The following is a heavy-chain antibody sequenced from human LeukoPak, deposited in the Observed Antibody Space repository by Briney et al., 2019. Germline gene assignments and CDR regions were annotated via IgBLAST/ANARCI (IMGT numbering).Heavy chain of an antibody. J-gene: IGHJ4*02. D-gene: IGHD3-10*01. CDR1: GFTFSSYE. CDR2: ISSSGSTR. V-gene: IGHV3-48*03. Sequence: GGSLRLSCAASGFTFSSYEINWVRQAPGKGLEWVSYISSSGSTRYYADSVKGRFTISRDDPKNSLYLQMNSLRAEDTAVYYCARDVGFGGYSRGIFDYWGQGTLVTVSS. CDR3: ARDVGFGGYSRGIFDY.